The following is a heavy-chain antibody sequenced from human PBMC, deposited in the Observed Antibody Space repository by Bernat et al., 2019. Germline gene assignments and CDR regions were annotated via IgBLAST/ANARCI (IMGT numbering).Heavy chain of an antibody. CDR3: AREQLRGAFDI. J-gene: IGHJ3*02. CDR2: ISSSSSYI. CDR1: GFTFSSYS. D-gene: IGHD1-1*01. Sequence: EVQLVESGGGLVKPGGSLRLSCAASGFTFSSYSMNWVRQAPGKGLEWVSSISSSSSYIYYADSVKGRFTISRDNAKNSLYLQMNSLRAEDTTVYYCAREQLRGAFDIWGQGTMVTVSS. V-gene: IGHV3-21*01.